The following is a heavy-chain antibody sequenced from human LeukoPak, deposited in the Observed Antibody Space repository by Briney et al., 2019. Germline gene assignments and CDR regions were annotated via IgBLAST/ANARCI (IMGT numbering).Heavy chain of an antibody. CDR3: ARDPNWGSGY. CDR2: IGASGGDI. D-gene: IGHD7-27*01. Sequence: GGSLRLSCATSGFIFSSYTMIWVRQAPGKGLEWVSIIGASGGDIHYADSVKGRFSISRDNPKNTLTLQMNSLRVDDTAVYYCARDPNWGSGYWGQGTLVTVSS. J-gene: IGHJ4*02. V-gene: IGHV3-23*01. CDR1: GFIFSSYT.